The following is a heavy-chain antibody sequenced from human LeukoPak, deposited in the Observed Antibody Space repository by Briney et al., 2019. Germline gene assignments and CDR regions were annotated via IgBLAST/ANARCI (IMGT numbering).Heavy chain of an antibody. CDR3: ARLRVSGSYLYYFDN. D-gene: IGHD1-26*01. CDR2: ILTSGST. J-gene: IGHJ4*02. Sequence: SETLSLTCTVSGGSISSYHWSWVRQPPRKGLEYTGYILTSGSTNYNPSLKSRVSISVDTSKNQFSLKLSSVTAADTAVYYCARLRVSGSYLYYFDNWGQGTLVTVSS. V-gene: IGHV4-4*09. CDR1: GGSISSYH.